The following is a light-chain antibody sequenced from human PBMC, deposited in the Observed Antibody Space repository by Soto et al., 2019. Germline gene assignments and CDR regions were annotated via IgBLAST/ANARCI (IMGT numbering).Light chain of an antibody. V-gene: IGLV2-14*01. CDR2: DVR. CDR3: SSYTSSSTFVL. CDR1: SSDVGGYDY. J-gene: IGLJ2*01. Sequence: QSALTQPASVSGSPGQSITISCTGTSSDVGGYDYVFWYQQHPGKAPKLMIYDVRNRPSGVSNRFSGSKSGSTASLTISGLQAEDEADYYCSSYTSSSTFVLFGGGTKLTVL.